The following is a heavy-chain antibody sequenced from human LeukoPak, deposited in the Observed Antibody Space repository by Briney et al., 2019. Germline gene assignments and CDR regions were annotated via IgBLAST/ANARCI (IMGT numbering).Heavy chain of an antibody. J-gene: IGHJ4*02. CDR1: GFTFGSYS. CDR2: ISSSSSYI. Sequence: GGSLRLSCAASGFTFGSYSMNWVRQAPGKGLEWVSSISSSSSYIYYADSVKGRFTISRDNAKNSLYLQMNSLRAEDTAVYYCAKAPVAGLRFLEWLLPLDYWGQGTLVTVSS. CDR3: AKAPVAGLRFLEWLLPLDY. D-gene: IGHD3-3*01. V-gene: IGHV3-21*04.